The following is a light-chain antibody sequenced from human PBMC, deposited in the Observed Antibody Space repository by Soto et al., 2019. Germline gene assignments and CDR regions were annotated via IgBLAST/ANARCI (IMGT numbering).Light chain of an antibody. CDR3: QQYNNWPPTWT. CDR1: QSVSSN. Sequence: EIVMTQSPATLSVSPVERATLSCMASQSVSSNLAWYQQKPGQAPSLLIYGASTRATGIPARFSGSGSGTEFTLTISSLQSEDFAVYYCQQYNNWPPTWTFGQGTKVDIK. V-gene: IGKV3-15*01. J-gene: IGKJ1*01. CDR2: GAS.